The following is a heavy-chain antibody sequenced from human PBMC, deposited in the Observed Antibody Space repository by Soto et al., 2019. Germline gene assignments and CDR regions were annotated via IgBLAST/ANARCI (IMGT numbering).Heavy chain of an antibody. V-gene: IGHV3-30*18. D-gene: IGHD4-17*01. CDR1: GFTFSSYG. J-gene: IGHJ4*02. Sequence: GGSLRLSCSASGFTFSSYGMHWVRQAPGKGLEWVAVISYDGSNKYYADSVKGRFTISRDNSKNTLYLQMNSLRAEDTAVYYCAKDLVYGDDYWGQGPLVTVSS. CDR2: ISYDGSNK. CDR3: AKDLVYGDDY.